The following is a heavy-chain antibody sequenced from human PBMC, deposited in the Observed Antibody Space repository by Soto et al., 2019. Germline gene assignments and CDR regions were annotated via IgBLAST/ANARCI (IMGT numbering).Heavy chain of an antibody. CDR3: AREMIPMIMGGMSAMDV. J-gene: IGHJ6*02. CDR2: TSFDGTNK. D-gene: IGHD3-22*01. V-gene: IGHV3-30*04. CDR1: KFTFASYV. Sequence: QVQLVESGGGVVRPERSQRLSCTASKFTFASYVMHWVRQAPGEGLEWVALTSFDGTNKYYADSVKGRFTISRDNSKNTMYLQMNSLRPEDTAVYYCAREMIPMIMGGMSAMDVWGQGTTVTVS.